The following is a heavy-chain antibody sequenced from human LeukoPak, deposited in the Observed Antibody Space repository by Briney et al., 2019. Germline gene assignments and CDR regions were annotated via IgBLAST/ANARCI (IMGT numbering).Heavy chain of an antibody. V-gene: IGHV4-34*01. Sequence: KTSETLSLTCAVYGGSFSGYYWSWIRQPPGKGLEWIGEINHSGSTNYNPSLKSRVTISVDTSKNQFSLKLSSVTAADTAVYYCPRGGSGSYRIYYYYYMDVWGKGTTVTVSS. CDR3: PRGGSGSYRIYYYYYMDV. CDR1: GGSFSGYY. CDR2: INHSGST. D-gene: IGHD3-10*01. J-gene: IGHJ6*03.